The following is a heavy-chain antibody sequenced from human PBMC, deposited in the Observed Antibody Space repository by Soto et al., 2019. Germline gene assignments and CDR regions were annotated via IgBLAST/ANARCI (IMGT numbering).Heavy chain of an antibody. CDR3: ARGSRNYDFWSGYGWFDP. J-gene: IGHJ5*02. D-gene: IGHD3-3*01. CDR1: GGSISSNY. CDR2: VYNSGST. V-gene: IGHV4-59*01. Sequence: SETLSLTCTVSGGSISSNYWTWIRQPPGKGLEWIGYVYNSGSTNYNPSPKSRVTISEDTSKSQFSLKVNSMTAADTAVYYCARGSRNYDFWSGYGWFDPWGQGTLVTVSS.